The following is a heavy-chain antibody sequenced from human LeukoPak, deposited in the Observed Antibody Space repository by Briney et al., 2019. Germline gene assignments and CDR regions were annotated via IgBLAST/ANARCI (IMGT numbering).Heavy chain of an antibody. CDR3: ANDGCSGGNCYSAEYFRH. V-gene: IGHV3-23*01. Sequence: PGGSLRLSCAASGFTFSSYAMSWVRQAPGKGLEWVSAISGGGDTTHYADTVKGRFTISRDNSKNTLSLQMNSLRAKDTAVYYCANDGCSGGNCYSAEYFRHWGQGTLVTVSS. CDR1: GFTFSSYA. CDR2: ISGGGDTT. J-gene: IGHJ1*01. D-gene: IGHD2-15*01.